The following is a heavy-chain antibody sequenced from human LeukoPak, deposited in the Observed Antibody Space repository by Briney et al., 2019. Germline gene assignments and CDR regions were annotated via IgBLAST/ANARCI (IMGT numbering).Heavy chain of an antibody. Sequence: PGGSLRLSCAASGFTFSNAWMNWVRQAPGKGLEWVGRIKSKTDGGTTDYAAPVKGRFTISRDDSKNTLYLQMNSLKTKDTAVYYCTTTYCSGGSCYRGRYYFDYWGQGTLVTVSS. J-gene: IGHJ4*02. CDR1: GFTFSNAW. D-gene: IGHD2-15*01. CDR3: TTTYCSGGSCYRGRYYFDY. V-gene: IGHV3-15*07. CDR2: IKSKTDGGTT.